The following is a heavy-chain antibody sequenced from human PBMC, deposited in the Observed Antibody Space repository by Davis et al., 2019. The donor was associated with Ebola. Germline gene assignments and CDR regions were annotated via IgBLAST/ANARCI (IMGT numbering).Heavy chain of an antibody. CDR2: ISSGGGAP. J-gene: IGHJ2*01. CDR3: ARTPRYDSNWYFDL. D-gene: IGHD3-3*01. Sequence: GSLRLSCAASGFTFSPYAMGWVRQAPGKGLEWVSDISSGGGAPYYADSVKGRFTISRDNSKNTLYLQVNSLTPEDTAVYYCARTPRYDSNWYFDLWGRGTLVTVSS. CDR1: GFTFSPYA. V-gene: IGHV3-23*01.